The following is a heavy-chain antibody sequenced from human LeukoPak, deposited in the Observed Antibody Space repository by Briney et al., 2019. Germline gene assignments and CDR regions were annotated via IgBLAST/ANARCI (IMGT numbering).Heavy chain of an antibody. CDR3: ARGGDGREAFDI. V-gene: IGHV4-59*12. D-gene: IGHD3-10*01. J-gene: IGHJ3*02. CDR1: GGSISSYY. CDR2: IHYSGST. Sequence: SSETLSLTCTVSGGSISSYYWSWIRQPPGKGLEWIGYIHYSGSTNYNPSLKSRVTISVDTSKNQFSLKLSSVTAADTAVYYCARGGDGREAFDIWGQGTMVTVSS.